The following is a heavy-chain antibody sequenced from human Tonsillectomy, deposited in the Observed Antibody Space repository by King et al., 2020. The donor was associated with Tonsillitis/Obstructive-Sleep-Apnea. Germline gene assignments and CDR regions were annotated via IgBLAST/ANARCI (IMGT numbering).Heavy chain of an antibody. J-gene: IGHJ4*02. Sequence: VQLVESGGGVVQPGRSLRLSCAASGFTLSSSGIHWVRQGPGKGLEWVAVISSDSKNKYYADSVKGRFTISKDNSKNTLYLQMNSLRTADTAVYYCAKDRSYSWSFDYCGQGTLVTVSS. CDR3: AKDRSYSWSFDY. CDR1: GFTLSSSG. D-gene: IGHD6-13*01. CDR2: ISSDSKNK. V-gene: IGHV3-30*18.